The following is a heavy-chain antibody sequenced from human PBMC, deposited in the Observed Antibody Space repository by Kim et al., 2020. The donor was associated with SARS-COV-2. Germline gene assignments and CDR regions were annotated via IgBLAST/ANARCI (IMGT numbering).Heavy chain of an antibody. Sequence: GGSLRLSCAASGFTFTNYAMSWVRQAPGKGLEWVSVISGSGGSTYYADSMKGRFTISRDNSKNTLYLQMNSLRAEDTAVYYCAKGSSDNCYSSLGYWGQGTLVTVS. CDR2: ISGSGGST. CDR3: AKGSSDNCYSSLGY. J-gene: IGHJ4*02. D-gene: IGHD3-22*01. CDR1: GFTFTNYA. V-gene: IGHV3-23*01.